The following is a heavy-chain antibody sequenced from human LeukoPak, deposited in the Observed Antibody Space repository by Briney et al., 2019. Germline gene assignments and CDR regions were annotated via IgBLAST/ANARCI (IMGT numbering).Heavy chain of an antibody. J-gene: IGHJ4*02. CDR3: ASGTTIFGVVIKPTDDYYFDY. CDR2: ISAYNGNT. Sequence: GASVKVSCKASGYTFTSYGISWVRQAPGQGLEWMGWISAYNGNTNYAQKFQGRVTITADKSTSTAYMELSSLRSEDTAVYYCASGTTIFGVVIKPTDDYYFDYWGQGTLVTVSS. CDR1: GYTFTSYG. D-gene: IGHD3-3*01. V-gene: IGHV1-18*01.